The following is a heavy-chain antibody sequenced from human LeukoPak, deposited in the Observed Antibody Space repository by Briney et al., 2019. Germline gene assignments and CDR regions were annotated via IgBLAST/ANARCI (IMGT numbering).Heavy chain of an antibody. CDR3: ARGGWSRGWFDP. J-gene: IGHJ5*02. CDR1: GFKFRDYY. CDR2: ISMSGSVI. Sequence: PGGSLRLSCAASGFKFRDYYTSWIRQAPGKGLEWISYISMSGSVIQYSDSVKGRFTTSRDNVKNSLHLQMDSLRVDDTAVYYCARGGWSRGWFDPWGQGTLVSVSS. V-gene: IGHV3-11*01. D-gene: IGHD3-22*01.